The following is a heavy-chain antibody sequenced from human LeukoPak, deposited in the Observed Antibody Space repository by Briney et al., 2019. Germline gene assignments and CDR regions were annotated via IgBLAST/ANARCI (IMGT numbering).Heavy chain of an antibody. CDR2: INPNSGGT. CDR3: ARDSAIVGALFDY. D-gene: IGHD1-26*01. Sequence: ASVKVSCKASGYTFTGYYMHWVRRAPGQGLEWMGWINPNSGGTNYAQKFQGRVTMTRDTSISTAYMELSRLRSDDTAVYYCARDSAIVGALFDYWGQGTLVTVSS. V-gene: IGHV1-2*02. J-gene: IGHJ4*02. CDR1: GYTFTGYY.